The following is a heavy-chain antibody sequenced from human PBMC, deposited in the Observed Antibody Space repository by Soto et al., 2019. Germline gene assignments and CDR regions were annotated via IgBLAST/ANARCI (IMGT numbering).Heavy chain of an antibody. Sequence: GGSLRLSCAASGFTFSSYAVSWVRQAPGKGLEWVSGISGSGGNTYYADSVKGRFTISRDNSKNTLYLQMNSLRAEDTGVYYCAKVSAYYYDRGAFDIWGQGTMVTVSS. CDR1: GFTFSSYA. D-gene: IGHD3-22*01. J-gene: IGHJ3*02. CDR2: ISGSGGNT. CDR3: AKVSAYYYDRGAFDI. V-gene: IGHV3-23*01.